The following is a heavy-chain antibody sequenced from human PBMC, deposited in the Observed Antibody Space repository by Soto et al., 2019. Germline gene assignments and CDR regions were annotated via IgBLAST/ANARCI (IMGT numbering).Heavy chain of an antibody. CDR3: AKDSSVTTSLYFYYYGFDV. CDR2: VRGRGGSK. J-gene: IGHJ6*01. V-gene: IGHV3-23*01. D-gene: IGHD4-17*01. Sequence: VQLLESGGGLVQPGGSLRLACTASGFTFNHYAMTWVRQAPGRGLEWVASVRGRGGSKKYADSVKGRFIISRDNSNRTLYLHMDSLGGEDTAVYYCAKDSSVTTSLYFYYYGFDVWGQGTTVTVSS. CDR1: GFTFNHYA.